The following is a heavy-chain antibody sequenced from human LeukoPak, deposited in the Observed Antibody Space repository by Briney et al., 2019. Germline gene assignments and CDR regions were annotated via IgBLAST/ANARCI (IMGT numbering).Heavy chain of an antibody. CDR2: ISGSGGST. V-gene: IGHV3-23*01. D-gene: IGHD1-26*01. Sequence: HPGGSLRLSCAASGFTFSSYAMSWVRQAPGKGLEWVSAISGSGGSTYYADSVKGRFTISRDNSKNTLYLQMNSLRAEDTAVYYCAKQRPDGLGAMNWFDPWGQGTLVTVSS. J-gene: IGHJ5*02. CDR3: AKQRPDGLGAMNWFDP. CDR1: GFTFSSYA.